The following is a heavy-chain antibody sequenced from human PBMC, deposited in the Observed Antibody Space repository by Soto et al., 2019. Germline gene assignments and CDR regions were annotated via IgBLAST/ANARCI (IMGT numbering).Heavy chain of an antibody. D-gene: IGHD6-13*01. J-gene: IGHJ5*02. Sequence: LELLSLRWGVSEGSRGGSNVWSWIRPTPGKGLEWIGEIYHTGSTYYSPSLKGRLIISVDPSKNQFSLKLTSVTAADTAMYYCARPKTIGAAAGKGWFDPWGQGTLVTVSS. V-gene: IGHV4-4*02. CDR3: ARPKTIGAAAGKGWFDP. CDR2: IYHTGST. CDR1: EGSRGGSNV.